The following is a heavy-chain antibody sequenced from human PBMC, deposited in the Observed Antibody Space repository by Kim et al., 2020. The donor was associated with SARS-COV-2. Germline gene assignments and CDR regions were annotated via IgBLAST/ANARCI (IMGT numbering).Heavy chain of an antibody. CDR3: ARLGLFYYYYDSSGYY. Sequence: SETLSLTCTVSGGSISSSSYYWGWIRQPPGKGLEWIGSIYYSGSTYYNPSLKSRVTISVDTSKNQFSLKLSSVTAADTAVYYCARLGLFYYYYDSSGYY. J-gene: IGHJ6*01. D-gene: IGHD3-22*01. CDR1: GGSISSSSYY. V-gene: IGHV4-39*01. CDR2: IYYSGST.